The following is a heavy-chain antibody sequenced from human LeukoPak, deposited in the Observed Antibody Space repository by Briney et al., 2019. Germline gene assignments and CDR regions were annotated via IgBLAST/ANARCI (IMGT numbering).Heavy chain of an antibody. CDR1: GFTFSSYA. Sequence: PGGSLRLSCAASGFTFSSYAMSWVRQAPGKGLEWVSAISGSGGSTYYADSVKGRFTISRDNSKNTLYLQMNSLRAEDTAVYYCAKDPVPYSYHYDSSGTGWGQGTLVTVSS. D-gene: IGHD3-22*01. J-gene: IGHJ4*02. CDR2: ISGSGGST. V-gene: IGHV3-23*01. CDR3: AKDPVPYSYHYDSSGTG.